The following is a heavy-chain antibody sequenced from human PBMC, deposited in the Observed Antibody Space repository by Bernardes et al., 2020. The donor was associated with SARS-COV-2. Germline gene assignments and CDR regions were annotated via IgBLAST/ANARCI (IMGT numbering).Heavy chain of an antibody. CDR1: GFTFTSYA. D-gene: IGHD1-26*01. CDR2: ISGSGDST. J-gene: IGHJ4*02. V-gene: IGHV3-23*01. Sequence: GGSLRLSCAASGFTFTSYAMSWVRQAPGKGLEWVSAISGSGDSTYNTDSVKGRFTISRDDSKNTLYLQMNSLRAEDTAVYYCAKDVVGAITYYFENWGQGTLVTVSS. CDR3: AKDVVGAITYYFEN.